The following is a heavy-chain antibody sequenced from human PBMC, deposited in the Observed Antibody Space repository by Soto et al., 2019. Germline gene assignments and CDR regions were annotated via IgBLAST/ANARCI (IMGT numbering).Heavy chain of an antibody. D-gene: IGHD4-17*01. V-gene: IGHV3-30-3*01. CDR1: GFTFSSYA. CDR2: ISYDGSNK. J-gene: IGHJ1*01. CDR3: ARGPYGDLWIFQH. Sequence: QVQLVESGGGVVQPGRSLRLSCAASGFTFSSYAMHWVRQAPGKGLEWVAVISYDGSNKYYADSVKGRFTISRDNSKNTPYLQMNSLRAEDTAVYYCARGPYGDLWIFQHWGQGTLVTVSS.